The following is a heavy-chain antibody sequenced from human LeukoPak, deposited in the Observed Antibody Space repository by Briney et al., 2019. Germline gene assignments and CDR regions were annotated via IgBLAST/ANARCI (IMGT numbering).Heavy chain of an antibody. CDR3: ARDGMSGSPYAFDI. V-gene: IGHV3-21*01. J-gene: IGHJ3*02. Sequence: GGSLRLSCAASGFTFSSYNMNWVRQAPGKGLEWVSSISIGHSYISYADSVKGRFTISRDNAKNSLFLQMNSLRAEDTALYYCARDGMSGSPYAFDIWGQGTMVTVSS. CDR2: ISIGHSYI. CDR1: GFTFSSYN. D-gene: IGHD1-26*01.